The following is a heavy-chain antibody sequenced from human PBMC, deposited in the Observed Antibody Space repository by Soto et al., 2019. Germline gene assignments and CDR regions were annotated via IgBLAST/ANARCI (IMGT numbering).Heavy chain of an antibody. CDR3: ARDGIPMVRGVILYYYYGMDV. D-gene: IGHD3-10*01. CDR2: IYHSGST. CDR1: GYSISSGYY. J-gene: IGHJ6*02. V-gene: IGHV4-38-2*02. Sequence: GSLRLSCTVSGYSISSGYYWGWIRQPPGKGLEWIGSIYHSGSTYYNPSLKSRVTISVDTSKNQFSLKLSSVTAADTAVYYCARDGIPMVRGVILYYYYGMDVWGQGTTVTVSS.